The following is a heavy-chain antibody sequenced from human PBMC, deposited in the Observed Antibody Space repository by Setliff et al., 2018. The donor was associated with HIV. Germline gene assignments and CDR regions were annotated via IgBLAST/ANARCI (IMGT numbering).Heavy chain of an antibody. CDR3: ARDWGYIAATPDY. D-gene: IGHD5-12*01. Sequence: SETLSLTCAVSGYSISSGYYWGWIRQPPGKGLEWIGSIYHSGSTYYNPSLKSRVTISVDTSKNQFSLNLSSVTAADTAIYYCARDWGYIAATPDYWGQGTRVTVSS. CDR1: GYSISSGYY. CDR2: IYHSGST. V-gene: IGHV4-38-2*02. J-gene: IGHJ4*02.